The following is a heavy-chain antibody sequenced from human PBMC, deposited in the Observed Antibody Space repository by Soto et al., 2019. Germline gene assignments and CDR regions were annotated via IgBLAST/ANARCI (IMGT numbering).Heavy chain of an antibody. CDR3: ARDRRLLEALDY. J-gene: IGHJ4*01. Sequence: QVQLVESGGGVVQPRRSMTLSCVASGFTFTSYVIHCVRQAPGKGLEWVAVIWYDGSNKYYGDSVKGRFSLSRDNSKNTVFLQINSLRAEDTAVYYCARDRRLLEALDYWCRGTLVAVSS. CDR2: IWYDGSNK. D-gene: IGHD3-3*01. V-gene: IGHV3-33*01. CDR1: GFTFTSYV.